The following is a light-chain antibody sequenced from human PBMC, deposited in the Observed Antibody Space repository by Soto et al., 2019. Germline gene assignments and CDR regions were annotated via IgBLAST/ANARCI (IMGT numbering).Light chain of an antibody. CDR2: GAS. Sequence: DIQMTQSPSTLSAPVGDRVTITCRASQSINIWLAWYQHKLGTAPKVLIYGASSLQRGVPSRFSGSGSGTDFTLTISSLQPEDFATYYCQESYTALWGTFGEGTKVGIK. J-gene: IGKJ1*01. CDR1: QSINIW. V-gene: IGKV1-5*01. CDR3: QESYTALWGT.